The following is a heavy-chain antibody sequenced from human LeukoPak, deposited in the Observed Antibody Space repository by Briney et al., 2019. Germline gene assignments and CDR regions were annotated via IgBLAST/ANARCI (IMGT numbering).Heavy chain of an antibody. D-gene: IGHD6-13*01. CDR1: GFTFSSYA. CDR2: INGSA. CDR3: AKEKSSSWYMYFQY. V-gene: IGHV3-23*01. J-gene: IGHJ1*01. Sequence: GGSLRLSCAASGFTFSSYAMSWVRQAPGKGLEWVSVINGSAYNADSVKGRFTISRDNSEDTLYLQMNSLRAEDTAVYYCAKEKSSSWYMYFQYWGQGTLVTVSS.